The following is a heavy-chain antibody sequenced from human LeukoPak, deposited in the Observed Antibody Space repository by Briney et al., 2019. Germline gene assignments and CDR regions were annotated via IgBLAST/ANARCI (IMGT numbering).Heavy chain of an antibody. J-gene: IGHJ5*02. CDR3: ARDNSVGDTAWWFDP. CDR1: GYIFINNW. V-gene: IGHV1-46*01. CDR2: INPTGTGT. Sequence: ASVKVSCKASGYIFINNWMHWVRQAPGQGLEWIGLINPTGTGTLYAQKFQGRVTMTRDMSTSTDYMELGSLRSEDTAVYYCARDNSVGDTAWWFDPWGQGTLVTVSS. D-gene: IGHD1-26*01.